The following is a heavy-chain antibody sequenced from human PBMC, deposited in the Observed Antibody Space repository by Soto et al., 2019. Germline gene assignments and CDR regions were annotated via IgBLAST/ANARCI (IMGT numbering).Heavy chain of an antibody. D-gene: IGHD3-10*01. CDR2: INPNSGGT. CDR1: GYTFTGYY. V-gene: IGHV1-2*02. J-gene: IGHJ4*02. CDR3: GRDARGDEAPMDY. Sequence: ASVKVSGKASGYTFTGYYMHWVRQAPGQGLEWMGWINPNSGGTNYAQKFQGRVYMTTDTSTKTAYMELSRLRSDDTAVYYCGRDARGDEAPMDYWGQGTLVTVPQ.